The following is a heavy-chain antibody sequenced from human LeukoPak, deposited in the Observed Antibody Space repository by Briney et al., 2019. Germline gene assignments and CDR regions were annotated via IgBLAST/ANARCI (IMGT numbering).Heavy chain of an antibody. CDR1: GFTVSSNY. Sequence: GGSLRLSCAASGFTVSSNYMSWVRRAPGKGLEWVSVIYSGGSTYYADSVKGRFTISRDNSKNTLYLQMNSLRAEDTAVYYCATGELWFGELLLDYWGQGTLVTVSS. J-gene: IGHJ4*02. V-gene: IGHV3-53*01. CDR3: ATGELWFGELLLDY. CDR2: IYSGGST. D-gene: IGHD3-10*01.